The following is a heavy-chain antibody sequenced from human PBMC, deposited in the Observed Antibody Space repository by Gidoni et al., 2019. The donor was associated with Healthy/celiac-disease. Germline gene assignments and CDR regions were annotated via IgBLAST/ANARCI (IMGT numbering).Heavy chain of an antibody. CDR3: ARDVDFWSGYYSLYYYYGMDV. CDR2: IIPILGIA. Sequence: QVQLVQSGAEVKKPGSSVKVSCKASGGTFSSYTISGVRQAPGQGLEWMGRIIPILGIANYAQKFQGRVTITADKSTSTAYMELSSLRSEDMAVYYCARDVDFWSGYYSLYYYYGMDVWGQGTTVTVSS. V-gene: IGHV1-69*08. J-gene: IGHJ6*02. D-gene: IGHD3-3*01. CDR1: GGTFSSYT.